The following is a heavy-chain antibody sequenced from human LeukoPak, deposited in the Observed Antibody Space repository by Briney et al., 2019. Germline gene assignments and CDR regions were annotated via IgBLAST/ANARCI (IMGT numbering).Heavy chain of an antibody. V-gene: IGHV4-34*01. J-gene: IGHJ5*02. CDR2: INHSGST. CDR1: GGSFSGYY. Sequence: PSETLSLTCAVYGGSFSGYYWGWIRQPPGKGLEWIGEINHSGSTNYNPSLKSRVTISVDTSKNQFSLKLSSVTAADTAVYYCARDHLTRITMVRGVKNWFDPWGQGTLVTVSS. D-gene: IGHD3-10*01. CDR3: ARDHLTRITMVRGVKNWFDP.